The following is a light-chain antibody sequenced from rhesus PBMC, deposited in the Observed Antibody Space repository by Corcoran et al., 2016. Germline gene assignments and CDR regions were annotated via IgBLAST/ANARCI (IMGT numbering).Light chain of an antibody. CDR3: QQHNSYPWT. CDR1: QGISSW. J-gene: IGKJ1*01. CDR2: AAS. V-gene: IGKV1-33*02. Sequence: DIQMTQSPSSLSASVGDRVIITCQASQGISSWLAWYQQKPGKAPKVLIYAASILQSGVQSRFSGGGSGTDFTLTVSSLTPEDFATYSCQQHNSYPWTFGQGTKVEIK.